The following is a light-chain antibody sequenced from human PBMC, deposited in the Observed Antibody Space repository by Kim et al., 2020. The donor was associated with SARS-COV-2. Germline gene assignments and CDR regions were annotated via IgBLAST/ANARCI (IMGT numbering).Light chain of an antibody. CDR2: DVT. Sequence: QSITISCTGTSSDVGGYKYVSWYQQHPGKAPKLMLYDVTNRPSGVSNRFSGSKSGNTASLTISGLQAEDEADYYCSSYTSSSTTYVFGTGTKVTVL. V-gene: IGLV2-14*03. CDR3: SSYTSSSTTYV. J-gene: IGLJ1*01. CDR1: SSDVGGYKY.